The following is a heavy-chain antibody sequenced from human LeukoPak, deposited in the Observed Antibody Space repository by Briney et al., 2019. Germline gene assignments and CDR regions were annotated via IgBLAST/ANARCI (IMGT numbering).Heavy chain of an antibody. V-gene: IGHV3-11*01. CDR2: IINSGSTI. J-gene: IGHJ6*02. Sequence: GGSLRLSCAASGFTFSRYWMSWVRQTPGKGLEWVAYIINSGSTIYYADSVKGRFTISRDNAKNSVYLQMNNLRVEDTAVYFCARGHNGMDVWGQGTTVTVSS. CDR1: GFTFSRYW. CDR3: ARGHNGMDV.